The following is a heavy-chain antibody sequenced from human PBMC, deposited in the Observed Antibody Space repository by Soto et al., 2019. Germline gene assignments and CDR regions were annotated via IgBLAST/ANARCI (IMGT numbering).Heavy chain of an antibody. CDR2: INAGNGDT. V-gene: IGHV1-3*01. D-gene: IGHD2-21*02. CDR1: GYTFTSYA. Sequence: QVQLVQSGAEVKKPGASVKVSCKASGYTFTSYAMHWVRQAPGQRLARMGWINAGNGDTKYSQKFQGRVTITRDTSASTAYMELSSLRSEDTAVYDCASEYCGGDCYSAARYGMDVWGQGTTVTVSS. CDR3: ASEYCGGDCYSAARYGMDV. J-gene: IGHJ6*02.